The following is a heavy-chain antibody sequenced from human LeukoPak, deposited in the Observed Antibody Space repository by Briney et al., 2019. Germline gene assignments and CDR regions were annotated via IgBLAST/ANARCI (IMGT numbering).Heavy chain of an antibody. CDR3: ASPRLTGHAFDI. Sequence: SQTLSLTCTVSGVSISSGSYSWSWIRQSAGKGLEWIGRFYISGSTNYNPSLKSRVTISVDTSKNQFALKLSSVTAADTAVYYCASPRLTGHAFDIWGQGTMVTVSS. D-gene: IGHD7-27*01. V-gene: IGHV4-61*02. CDR1: GVSISSGSYS. CDR2: FYISGST. J-gene: IGHJ3*02.